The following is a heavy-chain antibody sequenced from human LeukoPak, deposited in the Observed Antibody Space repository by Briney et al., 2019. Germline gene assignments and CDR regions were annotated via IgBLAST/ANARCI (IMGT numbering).Heavy chain of an antibody. CDR3: ARDKGRGAFDI. V-gene: IGHV3-33*01. CDR2: IWYDGSDK. J-gene: IGHJ3*02. CDR1: GFTFSSYG. D-gene: IGHD3-10*01. Sequence: GGSLRLSCAASGFTFSSYGMHWVRQAPGKGLEWVAVIWYDGSDKYYADSVKGRFTISRDNSKNTLYLQMNGLRAEDTAVYYCARDKGRGAFDIWGQGTMVTVSS.